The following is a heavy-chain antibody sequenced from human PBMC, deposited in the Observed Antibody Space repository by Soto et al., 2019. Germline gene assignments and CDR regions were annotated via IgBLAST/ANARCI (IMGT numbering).Heavy chain of an antibody. V-gene: IGHV3-23*01. J-gene: IGHJ4*02. Sequence: GGSLRLSCAASGFTFSAYAMSWVRQAPGKGLEWVSSINVDDSAYYADSVKGRFTISRDNSKSTVFLELSSLRVEDTATFYCAKNYYFDHWGQGTQVTVPQ. CDR2: INVDDSA. CDR1: GFTFSAYA. CDR3: AKNYYFDH.